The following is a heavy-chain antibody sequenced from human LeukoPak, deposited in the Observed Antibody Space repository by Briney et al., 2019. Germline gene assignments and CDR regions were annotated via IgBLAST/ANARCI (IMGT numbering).Heavy chain of an antibody. Sequence: GGSLRLSCAASGFTFAEYTMHWVRQAPGKGLEWVSLISWNGARIHYGDSVKGRFTISRDSSKNSLYLRMNSLRTEDVALYYCVKDLVAASENVRGWYPMDYWGQGTLVTVSS. J-gene: IGHJ4*02. D-gene: IGHD6-19*01. CDR1: GFTFAEYT. V-gene: IGHV3-43*01. CDR3: VKDLVAASENVRGWYPMDY. CDR2: ISWNGARI.